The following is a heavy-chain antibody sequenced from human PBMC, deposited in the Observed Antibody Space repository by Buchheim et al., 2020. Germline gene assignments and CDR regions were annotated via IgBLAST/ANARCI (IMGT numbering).Heavy chain of an antibody. D-gene: IGHD3-10*01. V-gene: IGHV1-46*01. CDR3: AGDPGVLWFGELLSHYFDY. Sequence: QVQLVQSGAEVKKPGASVKVSCKASGYTFTSYYMHWVRQAPGQGLEWMEIINPSGGSTSYAQKFQGRVTMTRDTSTSTTYMELSSLRSEDTAVYYCAGDPGVLWFGELLSHYFDYWGQGTL. CDR2: INPSGGST. CDR1: GYTFTSYY. J-gene: IGHJ4*02.